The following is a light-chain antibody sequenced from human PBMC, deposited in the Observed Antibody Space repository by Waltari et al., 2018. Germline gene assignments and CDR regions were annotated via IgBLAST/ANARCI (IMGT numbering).Light chain of an antibody. CDR1: SSNFGAGYD. CDR3: QSYDTGLKGYV. V-gene: IGLV1-40*01. Sequence: QSVLTQPPSVSGAPGQRVTISCTGSSSNFGAGYDVHWYQQLPGTAPKGFIYGNINRPAGVPGRFSGTKSGTSASRAITGRQAEDGADYYCQSYDTGLKGYVFGTGTKVTVL. J-gene: IGLJ1*01. CDR2: GNI.